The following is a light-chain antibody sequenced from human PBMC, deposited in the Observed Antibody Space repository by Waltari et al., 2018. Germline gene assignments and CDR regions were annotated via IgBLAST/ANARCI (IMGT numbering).Light chain of an antibody. CDR1: QSVSGNY. CDR2: DTS. J-gene: IGKJ5*01. Sequence: LTQSPGTLSLSPGERATLSCRASQSVSGNYLAWYQQKPGQSPRLLIYDTSTRATGIPDRFRGSGSGTDFTLTINRLEPEDFAVYFCQQYSASPHVTFGQGTRLEIK. CDR3: QQYSASPHVT. V-gene: IGKV3-20*01.